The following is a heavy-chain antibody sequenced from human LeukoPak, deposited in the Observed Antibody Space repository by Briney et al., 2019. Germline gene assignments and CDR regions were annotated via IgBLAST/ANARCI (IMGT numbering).Heavy chain of an antibody. CDR1: GFTLSSCG. CDR3: ARDPHYYSSGSYYYDY. J-gene: IGHJ4*02. Sequence: PGGSLRLSCAASGFTLSSCGMHWVRQAPGKGLEWVAFIWYDGSNKYYADSVKGRFTISRDNSKNTVYLQMNSLRAEDTAVYYCARDPHYYSSGSYYYDYWGQGTLVTVSS. CDR2: IWYDGSNK. V-gene: IGHV3-33*01. D-gene: IGHD3-10*01.